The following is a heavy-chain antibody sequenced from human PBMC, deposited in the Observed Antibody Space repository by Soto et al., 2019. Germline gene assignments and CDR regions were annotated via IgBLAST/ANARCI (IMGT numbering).Heavy chain of an antibody. J-gene: IGHJ4*02. V-gene: IGHV3-21*01. Sequence: GGSLRLSCAASGFTFSIHSIHWVRQAPGKGLEWVSSISSGGSYIYYADSVKGRFTISRDNAKNSLYLQINSLRAEDTAVYYCAREKSSSWYFDYWGQGTLVTVSS. D-gene: IGHD6-13*01. CDR2: ISSGGSYI. CDR3: AREKSSSWYFDY. CDR1: GFTFSIHS.